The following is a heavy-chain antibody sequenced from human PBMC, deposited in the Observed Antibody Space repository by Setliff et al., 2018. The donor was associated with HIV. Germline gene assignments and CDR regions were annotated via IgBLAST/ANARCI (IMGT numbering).Heavy chain of an antibody. CDR3: ARSYCGGDCYSHFDY. CDR1: GGTFSSYA. D-gene: IGHD2-21*02. CDR2: IIPIFGTA. J-gene: IGHJ4*02. V-gene: IGHV1-69*05. Sequence: ASVKVSCKASGGTFSSYAISWVRQAPGQGLEWMGGIIPIFGTANYAQKFQGRVTITTDESTGTAYMELSSLRSEDTAVYYCARSYCGGDCYSHFDYWGQGTLVTVS.